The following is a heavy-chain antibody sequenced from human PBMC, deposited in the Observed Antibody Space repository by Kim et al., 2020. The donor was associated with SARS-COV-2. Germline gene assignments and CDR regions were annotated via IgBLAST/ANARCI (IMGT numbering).Heavy chain of an antibody. CDR1: GFTFSSYW. CDR2: IKQDGSEK. D-gene: IGHD1-26*01. CDR3: ARVGHSGSYYSYYYYYGMDV. J-gene: IGHJ6*02. Sequence: GGSLRLSCAASGFTFSSYWMSWVRQAPGKGLEWVANIKQDGSEKYYVDSVKGRFTISRDNAKNSLYLQMNSLRAEDTAVYYCARVGHSGSYYSYYYYYGMDVWGQGTTVTVSS. V-gene: IGHV3-7*01.